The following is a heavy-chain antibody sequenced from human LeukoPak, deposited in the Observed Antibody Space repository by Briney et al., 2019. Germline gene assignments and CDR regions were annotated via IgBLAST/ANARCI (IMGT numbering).Heavy chain of an antibody. Sequence: SETLSLTCTVSGGSISTYYWSWIRQSAGKGLEWIGRIYTSGSTNYNPSLRSRVTMSVDTSKNQFTLRLSSVTAADTAVYYCARVGAYYDILTGYSTNWYFDLWGRGTLVTVSS. CDR3: ARVGAYYDILTGYSTNWYFDL. D-gene: IGHD3-9*01. CDR1: GGSISTYY. V-gene: IGHV4-4*07. J-gene: IGHJ2*01. CDR2: IYTSGST.